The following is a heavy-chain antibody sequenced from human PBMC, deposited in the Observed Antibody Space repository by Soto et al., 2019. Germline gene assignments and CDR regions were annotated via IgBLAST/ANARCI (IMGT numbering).Heavy chain of an antibody. CDR1: GFTFSSYT. CDR3: ARVGTTLMRGRIRGNHYRMDV. V-gene: IGHV3-21*01. Sequence: EVQLVESGGGLVKPGGSLRLSCAASGFTFSSYTMNWVRQAPGKGLEWVSSINSIGSYIYDVDSVKGRFTISRDNAQKSLYLEMNSLRVEDTAIYYCARVGTTLMRGRIRGNHYRMDVWGQGTTVIVSS. J-gene: IGHJ6*02. CDR2: INSIGSYI. D-gene: IGHD3-10*01.